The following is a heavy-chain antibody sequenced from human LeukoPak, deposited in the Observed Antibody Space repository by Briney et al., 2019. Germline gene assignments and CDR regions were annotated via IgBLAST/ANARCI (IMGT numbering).Heavy chain of an antibody. J-gene: IGHJ1*01. CDR2: IKKDGSEK. V-gene: IGHV3-7*01. CDR1: ELIFSDFC. D-gene: IGHD6-13*01. CDR3: ASNPYSSSWYPPPEYFQH. Sequence: GGSLRLSCVASELIFSDFCMTWVRHSRGKGLEWVATIKKDGSEKYYVDSVKGRFTISRDNAKNSLYLQMNSLRAEDTAVYYCASNPYSSSWYPPPEYFQHWGQGTLVTVSS.